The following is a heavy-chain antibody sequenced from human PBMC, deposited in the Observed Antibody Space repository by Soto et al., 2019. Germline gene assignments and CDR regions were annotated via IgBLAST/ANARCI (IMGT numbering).Heavy chain of an antibody. CDR1: GFYFNNYG. Sequence: GGSLRLSCAVSGFYFNNYGINWVRQPPGKGLEWVSSVSKSDYTYYSDSVKGRFTISRDNAKNSVSLQMNSLRAENTAVYYCAREDSIIIPAVSDFWGQGTLVSVAS. CDR3: AREDSIIIPAVSDF. D-gene: IGHD2-2*01. CDR2: VSKSDYT. V-gene: IGHV3-21*01. J-gene: IGHJ4*02.